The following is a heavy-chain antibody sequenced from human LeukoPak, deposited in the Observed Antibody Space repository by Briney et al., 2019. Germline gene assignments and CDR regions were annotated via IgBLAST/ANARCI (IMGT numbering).Heavy chain of an antibody. CDR2: ISYDGSNK. CDR1: GFTFSSYG. D-gene: IGHD3-22*01. CDR3: AKHPSGGSGYYDY. V-gene: IGHV3-30*18. Sequence: PGGSLRLSCAASGFTFSSYGMHWVRQAPGKGLEWVAVISYDGSNKYYADSVKGRFTISRDNSKSTLYLQMNSLRAEDTAVYYCAKHPSGGSGYYDYWGQGTLVTVSS. J-gene: IGHJ4*02.